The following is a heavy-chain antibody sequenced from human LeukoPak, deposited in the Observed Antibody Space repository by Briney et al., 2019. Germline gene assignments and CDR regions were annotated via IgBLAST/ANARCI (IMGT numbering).Heavy chain of an antibody. J-gene: IGHJ3*02. D-gene: IGHD2-2*01. V-gene: IGHV4-30-4*01. CDR3: ASQDIVVVPAAALDAFDI. Sequence: SQTLSLTCTVSGGSISSGDYYWSWIRQSPGKGLEWIGYIYYSGSTYYNSSLKSRVTISVDTSKNQFSLKLSSVTAADTAVYYCASQDIVVVPAAALDAFDIWGQGTMVTVSS. CDR2: IYYSGST. CDR1: GGSISSGDYY.